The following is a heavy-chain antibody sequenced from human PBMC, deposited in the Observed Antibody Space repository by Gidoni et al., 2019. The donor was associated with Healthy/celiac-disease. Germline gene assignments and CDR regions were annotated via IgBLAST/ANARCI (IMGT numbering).Heavy chain of an antibody. Sequence: QVTLRESGPALVKPTQTLTLTCTFSGFSLSTSGMCVSWIRQPPGKALEWLARIDWDDDKYYSTSLKTRLTISKDTSKNQVVLTMTNMDPVDTATYYCARILIRGGFGEFMYYFDYWGQGTLVTVSS. CDR1: GFSLSTSGMC. CDR3: ARILIRGGFGEFMYYFDY. J-gene: IGHJ4*02. V-gene: IGHV2-70*15. D-gene: IGHD3-10*01. CDR2: IDWDDDK.